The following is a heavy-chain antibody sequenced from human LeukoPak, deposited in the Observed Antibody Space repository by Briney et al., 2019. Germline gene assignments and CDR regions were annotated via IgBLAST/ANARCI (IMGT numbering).Heavy chain of an antibody. CDR2: ISGSGGST. CDR1: GFTFSSYA. Sequence: GGSLRLSCAASGFTFSSYAMSWVRQAPGKGLEWVSAISGSGGSTYYADSVKGRFTISRDNAKNSLYLQMNSLRAEDTALYYCAKDISPSYRGYPDYWGQGTLVTVSS. V-gene: IGHV3-23*01. J-gene: IGHJ4*02. CDR3: AKDISPSYRGYPDY. D-gene: IGHD3-22*01.